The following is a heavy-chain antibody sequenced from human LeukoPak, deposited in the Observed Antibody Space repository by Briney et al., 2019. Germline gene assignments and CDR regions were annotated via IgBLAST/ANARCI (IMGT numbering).Heavy chain of an antibody. Sequence: SETLSLTCTVWGRSISRYYWSWLRQPPGRGREGVGYVYYSGSTNYNPSLKSRVTISVDTSKNQFSLKLSSVPAADTAVYYCARFYSSGWYYFDYWGQGTLVTVSS. J-gene: IGHJ4*02. V-gene: IGHV4-59*01. CDR2: VYYSGST. CDR1: GRSISRYY. CDR3: ARFYSSGWYYFDY. D-gene: IGHD6-19*01.